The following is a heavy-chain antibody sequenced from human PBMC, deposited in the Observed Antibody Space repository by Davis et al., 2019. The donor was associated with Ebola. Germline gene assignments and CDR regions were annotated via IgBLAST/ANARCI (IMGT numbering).Heavy chain of an antibody. CDR2: IIPIFGTA. D-gene: IGHD6-13*01. V-gene: IGHV1-69*13. CDR1: GGTFSSYA. CDR3: ARGGRQQLTYRFDY. J-gene: IGHJ4*02. Sequence: SVKVSCKASGGTFSSYAISWVRQAPGQGLEWMGGIIPIFGTANYAQKFQGRVTITADESTGTAYMELSSLRSEDTAVYYCARGGRQQLTYRFDYWGQGTLVTVSS.